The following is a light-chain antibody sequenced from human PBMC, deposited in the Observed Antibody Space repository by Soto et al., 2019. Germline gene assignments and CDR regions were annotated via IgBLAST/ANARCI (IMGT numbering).Light chain of an antibody. CDR1: SSNIGAGYD. V-gene: IGLV1-40*01. Sequence: QSVLTQPPSVSGAPGQRVPISCTGSSSNIGAGYDVHWYQQLPGTAPKLLIYGNSNRPSGVPDRFSGSKSGTSASLAITGLQAEYEADYYCQSYDSSLSAFYVFGTGTKVTVL. CDR3: QSYDSSLSAFYV. CDR2: GNS. J-gene: IGLJ1*01.